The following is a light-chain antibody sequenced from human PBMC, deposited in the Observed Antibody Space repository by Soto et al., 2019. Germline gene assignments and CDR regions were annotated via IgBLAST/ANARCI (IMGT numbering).Light chain of an antibody. Sequence: DIQMTQSPSSLSASVGDRVTITCRASQSISSYLNWYQQKLGKAPKLLIYAASNLQSGVPSRFSGSGSMTDFTLTISSLQPEDFATDYGQQTYTTPRTFGHGTKVEIK. CDR1: QSISSY. CDR2: AAS. J-gene: IGKJ1*01. V-gene: IGKV1-39*01. CDR3: QQTYTTPRT.